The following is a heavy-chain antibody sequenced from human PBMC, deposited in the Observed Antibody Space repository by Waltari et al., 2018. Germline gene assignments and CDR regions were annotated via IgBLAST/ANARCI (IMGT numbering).Heavy chain of an antibody. CDR2: IYHSGST. D-gene: IGHD6-19*01. J-gene: IGHJ4*02. V-gene: IGHV4-38-2*01. CDR1: GYSISSGYY. CDR3: ATLRGYSSGWWFDY. Sequence: QVQLQESGPGLVKPSETLSLTCAVSGYSISSGYYWGWIRQPPGKGLEWIGSIYHSGSTYYNPSLKSRVTISVDTSKNQFSLKLSSVTAADTAVYYCATLRGYSSGWWFDYWGQGTLVTVSS.